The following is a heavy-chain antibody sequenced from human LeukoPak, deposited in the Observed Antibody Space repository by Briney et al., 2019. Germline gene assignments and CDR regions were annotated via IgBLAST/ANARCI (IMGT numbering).Heavy chain of an antibody. CDR1: GFTFSDYY. J-gene: IGHJ3*02. CDR2: FYYSGNT. Sequence: LRLSCAASGFTFSDYYMTWIRQPPGKGLEWIGSFYYSGNTYYNPSLKSRVTISFDTSKNHFSLKLSSVTAADTAVYYCAREYYYDSSGYSHDAFDIWGQGTMVTVSS. V-gene: IGHV4-38-2*02. CDR3: AREYYYDSSGYSHDAFDI. D-gene: IGHD3-22*01.